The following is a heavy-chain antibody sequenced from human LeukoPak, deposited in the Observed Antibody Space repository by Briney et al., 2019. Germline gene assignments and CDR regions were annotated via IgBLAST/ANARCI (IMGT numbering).Heavy chain of an antibody. V-gene: IGHV3-23*01. Sequence: PGGSLRLSCAASGFTFSSYAMSWVRQAPGKGLEWVSTISSSGDTTYYADSVKGRFTISRDNSKNTLYLQVNSLRAEDTAVYYCAKDRSSWYYPFDYWGQGTLVTVSS. D-gene: IGHD6-13*01. CDR3: AKDRSSWYYPFDY. CDR2: ISSSGDTT. J-gene: IGHJ4*02. CDR1: GFTFSSYA.